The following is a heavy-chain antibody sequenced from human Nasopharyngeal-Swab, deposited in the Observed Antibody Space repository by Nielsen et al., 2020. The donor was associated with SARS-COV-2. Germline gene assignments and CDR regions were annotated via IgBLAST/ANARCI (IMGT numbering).Heavy chain of an antibody. CDR1: GWSFSGYY. CDR3: ARHMLGGPTAFDI. CDR2: INHSGST. D-gene: IGHD2-8*01. J-gene: IGHJ3*02. Sequence: SETLSLTCAVYGWSFSGYYWSWIRQPPGKGLEWIGEINHSGSTNYNPSLKSRVTISVDKSKNQFSLKLRSVTAADTAVFYCARHMLGGPTAFDIWGQGTVVTVSS. V-gene: IGHV4-34*01.